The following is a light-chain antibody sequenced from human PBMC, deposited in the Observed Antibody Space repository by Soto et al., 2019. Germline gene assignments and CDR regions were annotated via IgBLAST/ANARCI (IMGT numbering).Light chain of an antibody. CDR1: ETVATN. J-gene: IGKJ1*01. CDR3: QQYDNSAWT. Sequence: VMTQSPATLSVSPGERATLSCWASETVATNLAWYQQKPGQAPRPLISGASTRAAGISDRFRGSGSGTDFTLTISRLEPEDFAVYYCQQYDNSAWTFGQGTKVDIK. CDR2: GAS. V-gene: IGKV3-15*01.